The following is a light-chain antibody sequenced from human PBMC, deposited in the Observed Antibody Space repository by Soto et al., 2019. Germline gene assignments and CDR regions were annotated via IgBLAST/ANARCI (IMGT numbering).Light chain of an antibody. J-gene: IGKJ5*01. CDR3: QHYDSSPST. CDR1: QTGDTY. Sequence: EILLTHSPDTLSLSPGATAVLSCRASQTGDTYLAWYQLKPGQRPRLLIYGASRGALGIPDKFSGSGSGTHFTLTIHRLEPEDCAVYFCQHYDSSPSTFGQGTRLEIK. V-gene: IGKV3-20*01. CDR2: GAS.